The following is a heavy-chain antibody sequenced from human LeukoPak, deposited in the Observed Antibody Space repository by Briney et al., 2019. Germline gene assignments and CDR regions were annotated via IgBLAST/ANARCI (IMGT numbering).Heavy chain of an antibody. CDR2: MSYDGST. CDR1: GYSIGCGYF. J-gene: IGHJ5*02. V-gene: IGHV4-38-2*01. Sequence: SETLTLTCGVSGYSIGCGYFWAWIRQPPGKGLEWIGSMSYDGSTQYIPSLKSRVTISVDTSKNQFFLKLSSVTAADTAVYYCARHSHWFDPWGQGTLVTVTS. CDR3: ARHSHWFDP.